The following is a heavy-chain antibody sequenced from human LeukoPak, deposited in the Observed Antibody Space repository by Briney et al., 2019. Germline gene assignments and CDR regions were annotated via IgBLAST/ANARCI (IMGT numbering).Heavy chain of an antibody. CDR1: EFTFSNYA. V-gene: IGHV3-30*17. CDR3: TRDAYNFNDFDY. D-gene: IGHD5-24*01. CDR2: VSSHGNDG. Sequence: PGGSLRLSCAVSEFTFSNYAMHWVRQPPGKGLEWVAVVSSHGNDGYYAGSVRGRFTISRDNSKNTLYLQIDSLRLEDTAIYYCTRDAYNFNDFDYWGQGTLVTVSS. J-gene: IGHJ4*02.